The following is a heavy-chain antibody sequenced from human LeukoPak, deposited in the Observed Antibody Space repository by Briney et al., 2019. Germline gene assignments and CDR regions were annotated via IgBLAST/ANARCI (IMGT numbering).Heavy chain of an antibody. CDR2: ISSSSSYI. D-gene: IGHD3-3*01. Sequence: GGSLRLSCAASGFTFSSYSMNWVRQAPGKGLEWVSSISSSSSYIYYADSVKGRFTISRDNAKNSLYLQMSSLRAEDTAVYYCARDLYSFGGITIFGVVPYWGQGTLVTVSS. CDR3: ARDLYSFGGITIFGVVPY. J-gene: IGHJ4*02. CDR1: GFTFSSYS. V-gene: IGHV3-21*01.